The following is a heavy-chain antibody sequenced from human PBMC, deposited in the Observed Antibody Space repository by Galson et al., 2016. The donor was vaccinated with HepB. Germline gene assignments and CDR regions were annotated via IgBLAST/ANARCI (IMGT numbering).Heavy chain of an antibody. Sequence: SLRLSCAASGFKFSNYAMSWVRQAPGKGLEWVAVISVSSTDTCYAESLRGRFAVSRDDSDNTVYLQMSSLGVDDTAVYYCARYQRVAGTYYFDYWGPGTLVIVSS. D-gene: IGHD1-14*01. J-gene: IGHJ4*02. CDR1: GFKFSNYA. CDR3: ARYQRVAGTYYFDY. CDR2: ISVSSTDT. V-gene: IGHV3-23*01.